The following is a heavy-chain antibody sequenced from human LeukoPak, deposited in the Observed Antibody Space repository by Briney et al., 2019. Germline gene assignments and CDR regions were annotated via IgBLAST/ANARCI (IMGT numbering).Heavy chain of an antibody. V-gene: IGHV4-39*01. J-gene: IGHJ4*02. CDR2: IYYSGST. CDR3: ARPMLADYGDAFYFDY. Sequence: LRLSCAASGFTFSDYYMGWIRQPPGKGLEWIGSIYYSGSTYYNPSLKSRVTISVDTSKNQFSLKLSSVTAADAAVYYCARPMLADYGDAFYFDYWGQGTLVTVSS. CDR1: GFTFSDYY. D-gene: IGHD4-17*01.